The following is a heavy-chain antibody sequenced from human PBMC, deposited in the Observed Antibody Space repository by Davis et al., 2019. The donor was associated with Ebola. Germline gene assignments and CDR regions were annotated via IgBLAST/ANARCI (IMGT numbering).Heavy chain of an antibody. CDR1: GFTFSSNS. J-gene: IGHJ4*02. V-gene: IGHV3-21*01. D-gene: IGHD2-15*01. CDR2: ISSSSNYI. Sequence: GGSLRLSCAASGFTFSSNSMNWVRQAPGKGLEWVSFISSSSNYIYYADSVEGRFTISRDNAKNSLYLQMNSLRADDTAIYYCARMIAGAAIDYWGRGSLVTVSS. CDR3: ARMIAGAAIDY.